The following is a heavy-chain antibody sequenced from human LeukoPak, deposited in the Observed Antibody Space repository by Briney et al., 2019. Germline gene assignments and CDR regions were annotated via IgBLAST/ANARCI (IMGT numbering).Heavy chain of an antibody. CDR2: IHPISGGT. Sequence: GASVKVSCKASGYTFTSYGFSWVRQAPGQGLEWMGWIHPISGGTNYAQKFQGWVTLTRDTSISTAYMDLSRLTSDDTAVYYCARGLINGHDFDYWGQGTLVTVSS. D-gene: IGHD1-20*01. CDR1: GYTFTSYG. J-gene: IGHJ4*02. V-gene: IGHV1-2*04. CDR3: ARGLINGHDFDY.